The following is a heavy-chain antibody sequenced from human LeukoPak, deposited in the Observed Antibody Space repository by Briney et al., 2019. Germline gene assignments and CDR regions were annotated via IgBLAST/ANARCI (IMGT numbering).Heavy chain of an antibody. D-gene: IGHD4-11*01. V-gene: IGHV3-7*01. CDR2: IKPGGNEK. J-gene: IGHJ4*02. CDR1: GFTFNNYW. CDR3: ARAPHLLQGYYFDY. Sequence: PGGSLRLSCAASGFTFNNYWMTWVRKGPGKGLEWVANIKPGGNEKYYVDSVKGRFTISRDNSKNTLYLQMNSLRAEDTAVYYCARAPHLLQGYYFDYWGQGTLVTVSS.